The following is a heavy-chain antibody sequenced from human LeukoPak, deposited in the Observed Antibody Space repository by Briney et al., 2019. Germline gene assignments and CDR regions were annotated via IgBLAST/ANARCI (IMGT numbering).Heavy chain of an antibody. Sequence: SETLSLTCTVSGGSISSYYWSRIRQPAGKGLEWIGRIYTSGSTNYNPSLKSRVTMSVDTSKNQFSLKLSSVTAADTAVYYCARDRYLGYSYGYIGNWFDPWGQGTLVTVSS. CDR2: IYTSGST. CDR3: ARDRYLGYSYGYIGNWFDP. D-gene: IGHD5-18*01. J-gene: IGHJ5*02. V-gene: IGHV4-4*07. CDR1: GGSISSYY.